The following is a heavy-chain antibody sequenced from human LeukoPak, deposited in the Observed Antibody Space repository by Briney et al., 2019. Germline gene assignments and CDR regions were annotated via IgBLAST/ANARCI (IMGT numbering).Heavy chain of an antibody. CDR2: IKHDGSEK. CDR3: ATDRGWRTSGYYLYYFEY. CDR1: GFIFTNYF. J-gene: IGHJ4*02. D-gene: IGHD3-3*01. Sequence: GGSLRLSCAASGFIFTNYFMSWVRQAPGKGLEWVASIKHDGSEKYYVDSVRGRFTISRDNTMNSLYLQMSSLRAENTAVYYCATDRGWRTSGYYLYYFEYWGQGTLVTYSS. V-gene: IGHV3-7*01.